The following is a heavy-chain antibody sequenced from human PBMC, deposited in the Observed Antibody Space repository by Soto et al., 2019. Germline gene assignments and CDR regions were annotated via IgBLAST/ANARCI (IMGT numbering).Heavy chain of an antibody. CDR1: GGTFSSYA. V-gene: IGHV1-69*13. J-gene: IGHJ4*02. D-gene: IGHD4-17*01. Sequence: SVKVSCKASGGTFSSYAISWVRQAPGQGLEWMGGIIPIFGTANYAQKFQGRVTITADESTSTAYMELSSLRSEDTAVYYCARDDSGDYLFDYWGQGTLVTVSS. CDR3: ARDDSGDYLFDY. CDR2: IIPIFGTA.